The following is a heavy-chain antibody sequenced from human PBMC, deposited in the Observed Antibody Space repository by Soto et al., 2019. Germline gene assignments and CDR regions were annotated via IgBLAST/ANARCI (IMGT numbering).Heavy chain of an antibody. CDR3: AREYNS. D-gene: IGHD1-20*01. Sequence: LSLTCTVSGGSISSYYWSWIRQTPGKGLEWIGYISETGSTNYNPSLESRATISVDTSKNQFSLRLTSVTAADTAVYYCAREYNSWGQGTRVTVSS. CDR1: GGSISSYY. J-gene: IGHJ5*02. V-gene: IGHV4-59*01. CDR2: ISETGST.